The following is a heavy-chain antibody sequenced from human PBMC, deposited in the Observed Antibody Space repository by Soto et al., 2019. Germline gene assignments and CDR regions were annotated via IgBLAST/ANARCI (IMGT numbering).Heavy chain of an antibody. D-gene: IGHD6-19*01. J-gene: IGHJ3*02. CDR3: AREQYSSGLDI. CDR2: ISAYNGYT. CDR1: GYTFTSYG. Sequence: QVQLVQSGAEVKKPGASVKVSCKASGYTFTSYGISWVRQAPGQGLEWMGWISAYNGYTNYAQKLQGXXTXTXXTATSTAYMELRSLRSDDTAVYYCAREQYSSGLDIWGQGTMVTVSS. V-gene: IGHV1-18*01.